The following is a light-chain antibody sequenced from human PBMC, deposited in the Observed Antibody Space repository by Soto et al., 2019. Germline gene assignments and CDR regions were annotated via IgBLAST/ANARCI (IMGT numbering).Light chain of an antibody. CDR3: QQYGSSPLT. J-gene: IGKJ4*01. CDR2: GAS. V-gene: IGKV3-20*01. Sequence: EIVLTQSPGTLSMSPGERATLSCRASQAVGSSLLAWYQHKPGQAPRLLIYGASSRATGIPDRFSGSGSGTDFTLTISRLEPEDFAVYYCQQYGSSPLTFGGGTKVEIK. CDR1: QAVGSSL.